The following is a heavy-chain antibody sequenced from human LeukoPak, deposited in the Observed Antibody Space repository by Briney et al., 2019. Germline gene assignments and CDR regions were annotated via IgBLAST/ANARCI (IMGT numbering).Heavy chain of an antibody. CDR3: AREAWYNWFDP. Sequence: SQTLSLTCTVSGDSISSGGYYWSWIRQPPGKGLEWIGEINHSGSTNYNPSLKSRVTISVDTSKNQFSLKLSSVTAADTAVYYCAREAWYNWFDPWGQGTLVTVSS. D-gene: IGHD2-15*01. V-gene: IGHV4-30-2*01. CDR2: INHSGST. J-gene: IGHJ5*02. CDR1: GDSISSGGYY.